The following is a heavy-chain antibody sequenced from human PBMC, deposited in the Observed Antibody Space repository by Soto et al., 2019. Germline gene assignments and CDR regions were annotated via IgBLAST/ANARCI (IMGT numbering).Heavy chain of an antibody. CDR3: AREYTPLIVVVITVSLHYGMDV. Sequence: PGGSLRLSCAASGFTFSSYSMNWVRQAPGKGLEWVSSISSSSSYIYYADSVKGRFTISRDNAKNSLYLQMNSLRAEDTAVYYCAREYTPLIVVVITVSLHYGMDVWGQGTTVTVSS. CDR1: GFTFSSYS. D-gene: IGHD3-22*01. J-gene: IGHJ6*02. V-gene: IGHV3-21*01. CDR2: ISSSSSYI.